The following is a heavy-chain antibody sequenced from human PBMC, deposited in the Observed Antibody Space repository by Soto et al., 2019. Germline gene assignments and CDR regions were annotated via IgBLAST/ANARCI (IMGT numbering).Heavy chain of an antibody. J-gene: IGHJ4*01. CDR1: GGSFRGYY. V-gene: IGHV4-34*01. Sequence: SETLSLTCAVYGGSFRGYYWSWIRQPPGKGLEWIGEINHSGSTNYNPSLKSRVTISVDTSKNQFSLKLSSVTAADTAVYYCARAPRGIIAARPPDYWGHGTLVTV. CDR3: ARAPRGIIAARPPDY. CDR2: INHSGST. D-gene: IGHD6-6*01.